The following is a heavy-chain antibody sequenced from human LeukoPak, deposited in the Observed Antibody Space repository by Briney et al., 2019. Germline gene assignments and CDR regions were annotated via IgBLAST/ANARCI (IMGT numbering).Heavy chain of an antibody. Sequence: PGGSLRLSCAASGFTFNTYTMTWARQAPGKGLEWVSSISSSSTTLYYADSVKGRFTISRDNAKNSLYLQMNSLRGEDTALYYCARVVGVVLAATRIDPWGQGTLVTVSS. D-gene: IGHD2-15*01. CDR3: ARVVGVVLAATRIDP. CDR1: GFTFNTYT. V-gene: IGHV3-48*01. J-gene: IGHJ5*02. CDR2: ISSSSTTL.